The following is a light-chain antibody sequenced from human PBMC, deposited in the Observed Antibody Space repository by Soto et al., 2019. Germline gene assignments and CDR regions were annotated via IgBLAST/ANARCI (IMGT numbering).Light chain of an antibody. CDR1: QSVSSY. V-gene: IGKV3-11*01. CDR3: QQYNNWPPWT. Sequence: EIVLTQSPATLSLSPGERSTLXXRASQSVSSYLAWYQQKPGQAPRLLXYDASNRATGIPARFSGSGSGTEFTLTISSLQSEDFAVYYCQQYNNWPPWTFGQGTKVDI. J-gene: IGKJ1*01. CDR2: DAS.